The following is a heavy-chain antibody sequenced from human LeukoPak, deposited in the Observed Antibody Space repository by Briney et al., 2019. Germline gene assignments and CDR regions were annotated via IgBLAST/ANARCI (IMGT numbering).Heavy chain of an antibody. CDR1: GGSISSYY. CDR3: AREGPDTVTTRGSAFDI. V-gene: IGHV4-59*01. CDR2: IYYSGST. Sequence: SEPLSLSCTVGGGSISSYYWSWIRQPAGKGLEWVGYIYYSGSTNYNPSLKSRVTISVDTSKNQFSLKLSSVTAADTAVYYCAREGPDTVTTRGSAFDIWGQGTMVTVSS. J-gene: IGHJ3*02. D-gene: IGHD4-17*01.